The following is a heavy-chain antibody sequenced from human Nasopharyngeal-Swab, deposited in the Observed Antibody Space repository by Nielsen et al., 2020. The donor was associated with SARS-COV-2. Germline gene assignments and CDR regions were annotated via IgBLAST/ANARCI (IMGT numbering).Heavy chain of an antibody. CDR3: ARVPAVAASRIDY. Sequence: ASVKVSCKASGYTLSTYAMYWVRQAPGQRPEFMGWINAGKGNTIYSQKFQGRVRISRDTSATTVYMELNRLTSEDTAVYYCARVPAVAASRIDYWGQGTLVTVSS. J-gene: IGHJ4*02. CDR2: INAGKGNT. CDR1: GYTLSTYA. D-gene: IGHD6-19*01. V-gene: IGHV1-3*01.